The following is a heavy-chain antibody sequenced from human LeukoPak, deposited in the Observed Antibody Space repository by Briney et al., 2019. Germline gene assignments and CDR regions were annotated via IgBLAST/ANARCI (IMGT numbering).Heavy chain of an antibody. V-gene: IGHV1-2*02. Sequence: ASVKFSCKASGYAFTCHYTHWVRQAPGQGLQWMGWINPDSGGSNSAQNFQARVTMTTDMSSTTAYMEWRGLRSDDTAVYYCAGEPGWKIPDGWFDSWG. CDR2: INPDSGGS. J-gene: IGHJ5*01. D-gene: IGHD1-1*01. CDR1: GYAFTCHY. CDR3: AGEPGWKIPDGWFDS.